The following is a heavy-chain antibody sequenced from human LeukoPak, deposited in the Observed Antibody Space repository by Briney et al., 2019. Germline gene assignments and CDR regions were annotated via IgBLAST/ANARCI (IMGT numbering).Heavy chain of an antibody. Sequence: GGSLRLSCAASGFTFSSYAMNWVRQAPGKGLEWVSAISGSGGSTYYADSVKGRFTISRDNSKNTLYLQMNSLRAEDTAVYYCAKDQGYYSAVYAFDIWGQGTMVTVSS. D-gene: IGHD3-10*01. CDR3: AKDQGYYSAVYAFDI. CDR2: ISGSGGST. J-gene: IGHJ3*02. V-gene: IGHV3-23*01. CDR1: GFTFSSYA.